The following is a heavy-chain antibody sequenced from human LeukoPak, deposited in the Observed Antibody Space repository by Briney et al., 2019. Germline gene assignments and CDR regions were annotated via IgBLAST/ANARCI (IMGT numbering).Heavy chain of an antibody. Sequence: PGGSLRLSCAASGFTFDDYAMHWVRQAPGKGLEWVSGISWNSGSIGYADSVKGRFTISRDNAKNSLYLQMNSLRAEDTAVDYCARDTAQKPQLVRVYWGQGNLVTVSS. CDR3: ARDTAQKPQLVRVY. CDR1: GFTFDDYA. J-gene: IGHJ4*02. V-gene: IGHV3-9*01. CDR2: ISWNSGSI. D-gene: IGHD6-13*01.